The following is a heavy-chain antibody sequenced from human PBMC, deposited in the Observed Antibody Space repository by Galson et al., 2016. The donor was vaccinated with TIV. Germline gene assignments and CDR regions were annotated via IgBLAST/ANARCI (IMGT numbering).Heavy chain of an antibody. CDR3: ATIEGGVRSF. CDR1: GYTFTGYY. CDR2: VYPNSGGA. V-gene: IGHV1-2*02. J-gene: IGHJ4*02. D-gene: IGHD2-8*01. Sequence: SVKVSCKASGYTFTGYYMHWVRQAPGQGLEWMGWVYPNSGGAILAPKFEGRVIMTRDTSINTAYMELTSLTSDATAVYFCATIEGGVRSFWGRGTLVTVSS.